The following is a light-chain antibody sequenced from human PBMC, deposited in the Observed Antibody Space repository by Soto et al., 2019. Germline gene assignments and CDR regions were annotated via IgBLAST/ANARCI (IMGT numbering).Light chain of an antibody. V-gene: IGKV3-20*01. CDR1: QSIANNY. J-gene: IGKJ1*01. Sequence: EVALTQSPGTLSLSPGARATLSCRASQSIANNYLTWYQQKPGQAPRVLIYDASTRAAGIPDRFSGSGSGTDFTLTISRLEPEDSAVYYCQQYGGSPWTFGHGTKVEI. CDR2: DAS. CDR3: QQYGGSPWT.